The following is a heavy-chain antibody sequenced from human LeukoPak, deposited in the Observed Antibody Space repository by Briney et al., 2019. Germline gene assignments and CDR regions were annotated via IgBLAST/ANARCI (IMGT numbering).Heavy chain of an antibody. CDR1: GFTFSSYS. Sequence: GGSLRLSCAASGFTFSSYSMNWVRQAPGKGLEWVSSISSSSSYIYYADSVKGRVTISRDNAKNSLYLQMNSLRAEDTAVYYCATSPKPYCSGGSCYPPWGQGTLVTVSS. D-gene: IGHD2-15*01. V-gene: IGHV3-21*01. CDR3: ATSPKPYCSGGSCYPP. J-gene: IGHJ4*02. CDR2: ISSSSSYI.